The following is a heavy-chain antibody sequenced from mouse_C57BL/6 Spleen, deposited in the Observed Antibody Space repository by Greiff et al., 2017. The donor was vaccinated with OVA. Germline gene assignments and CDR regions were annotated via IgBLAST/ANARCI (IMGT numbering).Heavy chain of an antibody. J-gene: IGHJ2*01. CDR3: ARAEDYEDY. D-gene: IGHD2-4*01. V-gene: IGHV1-26*01. CDR2: INPNNGGT. Sequence: EVQLQQSGPELVKPGASVKISCKASGYTFTDYYMNWVKQSHGKSLEWIGDINPNNGGTSYNQKFKGKATLTVDKSSSTAYMELRSLTSEDSAVYYCARAEDYEDYWGQGTTLTVSS. CDR1: GYTFTDYY.